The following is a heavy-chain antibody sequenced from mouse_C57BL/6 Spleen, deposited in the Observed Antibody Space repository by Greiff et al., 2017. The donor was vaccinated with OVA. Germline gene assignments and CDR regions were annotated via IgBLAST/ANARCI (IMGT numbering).Heavy chain of an antibody. CDR2: IYPGSGNT. J-gene: IGHJ4*01. CDR1: GYTFTDYY. V-gene: IGHV1-76*01. Sequence: VQLQQSGAELVRPGASVKLSCKASGYTFTDYYINWVKQRPGQGLEWIARIYPGSGNTYYNEKFKGKATLTAEKSSSTAYMQLSSLTSEDSAVYFCYDYAMDYWGQGTSVTVSS. CDR3: YDYAMDY.